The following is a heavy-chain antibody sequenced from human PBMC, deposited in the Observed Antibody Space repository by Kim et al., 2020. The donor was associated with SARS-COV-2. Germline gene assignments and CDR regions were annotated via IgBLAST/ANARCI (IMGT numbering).Heavy chain of an antibody. CDR1: GVSITNTQYH. D-gene: IGHD3-10*01. V-gene: IGHV4-39*06. J-gene: IGHJ6*03. CDR2: IRYSWIT. Sequence: SETLSLTCSVSGVSITNTQYHWGWVRQPPGKGLEWIGNIRYSWITYYNPSLKSWLTISADTSDNVIALKLTSVTAADTAVYYWAIVGDRGFREVGYYSMDVWGEGATVTVSS. CDR3: AIVGDRGFREVGYYSMDV.